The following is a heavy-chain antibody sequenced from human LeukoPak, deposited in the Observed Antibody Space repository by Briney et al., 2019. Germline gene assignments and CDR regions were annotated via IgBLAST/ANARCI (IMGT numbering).Heavy chain of an antibody. J-gene: IGHJ4*02. CDR1: GYTFTIYD. D-gene: IGHD5-12*01. CDR2: MNPNSGNT. Sequence: GASVTVSCTASGYTFTIYDINWVRQATGQGLVWMGWMNPNSGNTGYAQKFQGRVTMTRNTSISTAYMELSSLRSEDTAVYYCARGRGYGGILGYWGQGTLVTVSS. CDR3: ARGRGYGGILGY. V-gene: IGHV1-8*01.